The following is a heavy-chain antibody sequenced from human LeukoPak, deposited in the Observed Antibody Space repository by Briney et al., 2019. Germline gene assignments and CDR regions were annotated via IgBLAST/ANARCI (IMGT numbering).Heavy chain of an antibody. V-gene: IGHV3-11*04. D-gene: IGHD6-19*01. J-gene: IGHJ6*03. Sequence: GGSLRLSCAASGFTFSDYYMSWIRQAPGKGLEWVSYISGSATTIYYADSVKGRFTISRDNAKNSLYLQMNSLRDEDTAVYYCARDPYSGGYGAYYYYYMDVWGKGTTVTVSS. CDR3: ARDPYSGGYGAYYYYYMDV. CDR1: GFTFSDYY. CDR2: ISGSATTI.